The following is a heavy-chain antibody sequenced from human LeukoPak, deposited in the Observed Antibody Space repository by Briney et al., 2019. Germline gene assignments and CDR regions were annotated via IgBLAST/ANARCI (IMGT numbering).Heavy chain of an antibody. D-gene: IGHD6-13*01. CDR1: GGSISSSSYY. J-gene: IGHJ3*02. CDR3: ARHSAHSSTNDAFDI. Sequence: PSETLSLTCTVSGGSISSSSYYWGWIRQPPGKGLEWIESIYYSGSTYYNPSLKSRVTISEDMSKNQFSLKLTSVTAADTAVYYCARHSAHSSTNDAFDIWGQGTMVTVSS. V-gene: IGHV4-39*07. CDR2: IYYSGST.